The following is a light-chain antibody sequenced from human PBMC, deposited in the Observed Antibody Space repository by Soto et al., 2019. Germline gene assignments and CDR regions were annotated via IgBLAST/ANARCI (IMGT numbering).Light chain of an antibody. Sequence: HSVLTQAPSAFGSPGQRVTISFFGNSSNIGSNTVNWYRQLPGTAPKLLIYSNNQRPSGVPDRFSGSKSGTSASLAISGLQSEDEADYYCEAWDDNLHAHYVFGTGTKVTV. J-gene: IGLJ1*01. CDR2: SNN. V-gene: IGLV1-44*01. CDR1: SSNIGSNT. CDR3: EAWDDNLHAHYV.